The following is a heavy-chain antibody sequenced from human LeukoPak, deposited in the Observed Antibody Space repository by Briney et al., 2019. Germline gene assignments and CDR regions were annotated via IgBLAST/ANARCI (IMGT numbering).Heavy chain of an antibody. CDR1: GFKFDDYS. Sequence: PGGSLRLSCAASGFKFDDYSMHWVRQAPGKGLEWVSGINWNSGSIIYADSVKGRFTISRDNAKNSLHLQMNTLRAEDTAVYYCARERDGRFFDYWGQGTLVTVSS. CDR3: ARERDGRFFDY. J-gene: IGHJ4*02. CDR2: INWNSGSI. V-gene: IGHV3-9*01. D-gene: IGHD5-24*01.